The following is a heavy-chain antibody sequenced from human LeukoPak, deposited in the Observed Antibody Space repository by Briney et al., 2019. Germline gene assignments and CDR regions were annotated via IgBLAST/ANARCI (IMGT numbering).Heavy chain of an antibody. V-gene: IGHV3-11*01. D-gene: IGHD3-3*01. CDR3: AKFAIFGVVGGAFDI. CDR1: GSTFSDYY. J-gene: IGHJ3*02. CDR2: ISSSGSTI. Sequence: GGSLRLSCAASGSTFSDYYMSWIRQAPGKGLEWVSYISSSGSTIYYADSVKGRFTISRDNAKNSLYLQMNSLRAEDTAVYYCAKFAIFGVVGGAFDIWGQGTMVTVSS.